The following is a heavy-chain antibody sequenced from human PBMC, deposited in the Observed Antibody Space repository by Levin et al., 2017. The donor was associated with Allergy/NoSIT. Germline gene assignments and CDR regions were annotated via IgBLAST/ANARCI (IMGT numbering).Heavy chain of an antibody. V-gene: IGHV3-9*01. CDR1: GFTFDDYA. Sequence: SGGSLRLSCAASGFTFDDYAMHWVRQAPGKGLEWVSRISWNSGSRSYADSVKGRFIISRDNAKKFLYLQMNSLSTEDTALYYCVKDMGAMVIDGMDSWGQGTTVTVSS. D-gene: IGHD2/OR15-2a*01. J-gene: IGHJ6*02. CDR3: VKDMGAMVIDGMDS. CDR2: ISWNSGSR.